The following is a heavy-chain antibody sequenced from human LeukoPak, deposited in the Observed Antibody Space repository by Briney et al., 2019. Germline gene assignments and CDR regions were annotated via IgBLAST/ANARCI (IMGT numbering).Heavy chain of an antibody. V-gene: IGHV3-21*01. J-gene: IGHJ4*02. D-gene: IGHD2-2*01. Sequence: PGGSLRLSCAASGFTFSSYSMNWVRQAPGKGLEWVSSISSSSSYIYYADSVKGRFTISRDNAKNSLYLQMNSLRAEDTAVYYCARGYCSSTSCASDYWGQGTLVTVSS. CDR1: GFTFSSYS. CDR3: ARGYCSSTSCASDY. CDR2: ISSSSSYI.